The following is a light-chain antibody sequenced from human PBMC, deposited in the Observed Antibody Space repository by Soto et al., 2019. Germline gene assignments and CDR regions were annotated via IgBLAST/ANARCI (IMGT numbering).Light chain of an antibody. CDR3: QQYNDWPT. CDR1: QYISSS. V-gene: IGKV3-15*01. CDR2: AAS. J-gene: IGKJ1*01. Sequence: EIVMTQSPATLSVSPGERATLSCRASQYISSSLAWYQQRPGQAPRLLIYAASTRATGIPARFSGSGSGTEFTLTIASLRSEDFAVYYCQQYNDWPTFGQGTKVEI.